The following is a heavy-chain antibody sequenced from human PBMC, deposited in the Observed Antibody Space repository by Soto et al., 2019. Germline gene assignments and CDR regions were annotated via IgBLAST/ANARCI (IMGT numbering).Heavy chain of an antibody. CDR3: ARGQEGVLATH. Sequence: QVQLQQWGAGLLKPSETLSLNCAVTGGSLSGYYWSWIRQPPGKGLEWIGEVKDGGHPNYSPSLRGRVNTSSDTTTDRFSLSMNAVTAADTGVYYCARGQEGVLATHWDQGSLVTVSS. CDR1: GGSLSGYY. J-gene: IGHJ4*02. D-gene: IGHD5-12*01. CDR2: VKDGGHP. V-gene: IGHV4-34*01.